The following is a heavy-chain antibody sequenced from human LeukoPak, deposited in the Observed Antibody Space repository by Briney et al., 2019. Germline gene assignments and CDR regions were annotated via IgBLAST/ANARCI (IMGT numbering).Heavy chain of an antibody. J-gene: IGHJ4*02. V-gene: IGHV4-61*01. CDR1: GGSVNSGTYY. CDR2: IYYSGST. CDR3: ASVNSASADY. Sequence: SETLSLTCTVSGGSVNSGTYYWSWIRQPPGKGLEYIGYIYYSGSTNYNPSIKSRVTISVDTSKNQFSLKLSSVTAADTAVYYCASVNSASADYWGQGTLVTVSS. D-gene: IGHD6-25*01.